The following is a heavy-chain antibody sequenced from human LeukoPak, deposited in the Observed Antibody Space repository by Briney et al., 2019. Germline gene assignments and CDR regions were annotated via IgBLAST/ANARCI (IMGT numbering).Heavy chain of an antibody. CDR2: IYTSGST. V-gene: IGHV4-4*07. J-gene: IGHJ4*02. CDR1: GGSISSYY. CDR3: ARDPSSRSSSWPY. Sequence: PSETLSLTCTVSGGSISSYYWSWIRQPAGKGLEWIGRIYTSGSTNYNPPLKSRVTMSVDTSKNQFSLKLSSVTAADTAVYYCARDPSSRSSSWPYWGQGTLVTVSS. D-gene: IGHD6-13*01.